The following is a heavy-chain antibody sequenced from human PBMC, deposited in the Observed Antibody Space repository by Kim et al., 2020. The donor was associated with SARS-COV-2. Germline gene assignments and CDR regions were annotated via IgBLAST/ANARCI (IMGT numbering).Heavy chain of an antibody. CDR2: INPSVGYT. V-gene: IGHV1-46*01. CDR1: GYNFTSYY. D-gene: IGHD2-15*01. J-gene: IGHJ3*01. Sequence: ASVKVSCKASGYNFTSYYMHWVRQAPGQGLEWVGIINPSVGYTRYAQKFQGRVTMTSDTSTSTVYMDLSSLRSEDTAVYYCARVRVVPASDAFHVWGQGTKVTVSS. CDR3: ARVRVVPASDAFHV.